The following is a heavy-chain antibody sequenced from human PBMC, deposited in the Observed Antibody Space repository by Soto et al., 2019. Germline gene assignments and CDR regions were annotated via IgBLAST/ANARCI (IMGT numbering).Heavy chain of an antibody. Sequence: QVQLVQSGAEVKKPGSSVKVSCKASGGTFSSYAISWVRQAPGQGLEWMGGIIPIFGTANYAQKFQGRVTITADESTSIAYMELSSLRSEDTAVYYCARGGSSSWTYYYYGMDVWGQGTTVTVSS. CDR3: ARGGSSSWTYYYYGMDV. CDR2: IIPIFGTA. V-gene: IGHV1-69*01. D-gene: IGHD6-13*01. J-gene: IGHJ6*02. CDR1: GGTFSSYA.